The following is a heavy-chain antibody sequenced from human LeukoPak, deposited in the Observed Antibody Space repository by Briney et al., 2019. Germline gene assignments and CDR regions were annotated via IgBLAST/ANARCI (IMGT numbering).Heavy chain of an antibody. D-gene: IGHD3-3*01. V-gene: IGHV1-46*01. Sequence: GASVKVSCKASGYTFTSYYMHWVRQAPGQGLEWMGIINPSGGSTSYAQKFQGRVTMTRDTSTSTVYMELSSLRSEDTAVYYCAREYHDFWSGSERWFDPWGQGTLVTVSS. CDR1: GYTFTSYY. J-gene: IGHJ5*02. CDR3: AREYHDFWSGSERWFDP. CDR2: INPSGGST.